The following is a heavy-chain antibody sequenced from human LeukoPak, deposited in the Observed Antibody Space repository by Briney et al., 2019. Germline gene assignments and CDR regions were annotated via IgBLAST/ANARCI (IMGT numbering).Heavy chain of an antibody. J-gene: IGHJ4*02. V-gene: IGHV3-30-3*01. D-gene: IGHD5-18*01. CDR3: STWGGYNYASYYFDY. Sequence: GGSLRLSCAASGFTFSSYAMHWARQAPGKGLEWVAVISYDGSNKYYADSVKGRFTISRDNSKNTLYLQMNSLRAEDTAVYYCSTWGGYNYASYYFDYWGQGTLVTVSS. CDR1: GFTFSSYA. CDR2: ISYDGSNK.